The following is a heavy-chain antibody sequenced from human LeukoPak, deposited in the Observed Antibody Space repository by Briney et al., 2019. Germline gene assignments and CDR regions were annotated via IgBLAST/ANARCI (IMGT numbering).Heavy chain of an antibody. CDR2: IKSKTDGGTT. CDR1: GXTFSNAW. Sequence: GGSLRLSCAASGXTFSNAWVSWVRQAPGKGLEWVGRIKSKTDGGTTDYAAPVKGRFTISRDDSKNTLYLQMNSLKTEDTAVYYCTTGQNYYDSSGYYKPKDTFDYWGQGTLVTVSS. V-gene: IGHV3-15*01. CDR3: TTGQNYYDSSGYYKPKDTFDY. J-gene: IGHJ4*02. D-gene: IGHD3-22*01.